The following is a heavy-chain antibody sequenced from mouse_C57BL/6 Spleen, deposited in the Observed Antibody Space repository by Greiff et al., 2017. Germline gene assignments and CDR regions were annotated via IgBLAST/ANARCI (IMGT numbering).Heavy chain of an antibody. D-gene: IGHD4-1*01. V-gene: IGHV1-39*01. CDR2: INPNYGTT. Sequence: EVQLQQSGPELVKPGASVKISCKASGYSFTDYNMNWVKQSNGKSLEWIGVINPNYGTTSYNQKFKGKATLTVDQSSSTAYMQLNSLTSEDSAVYYFARFVLTGSYWYFDVWGTGTTVTVSS. CDR1: GYSFTDYN. CDR3: ARFVLTGSYWYFDV. J-gene: IGHJ1*03.